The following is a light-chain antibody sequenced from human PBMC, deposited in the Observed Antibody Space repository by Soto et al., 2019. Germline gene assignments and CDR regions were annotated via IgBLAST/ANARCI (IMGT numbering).Light chain of an antibody. V-gene: IGKV3-15*01. J-gene: IGKJ1*01. CDR2: GAS. Sequence: EIVMTQSPATLSVSPGXRATLSCRASQSVSSNLAWYQQKPGRAPRLLIYGASTRATGIPARFSGSGSATEFTLTISSLQSEDFAVYYCQQSYSTPQTFGQGTKVDIK. CDR3: QQSYSTPQT. CDR1: QSVSSN.